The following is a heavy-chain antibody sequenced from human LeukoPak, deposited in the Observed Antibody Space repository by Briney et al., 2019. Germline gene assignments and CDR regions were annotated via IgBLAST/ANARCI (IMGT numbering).Heavy chain of an antibody. Sequence: SETLSLTCTVSGGSISSGVYYWSWIRQHPGKGLEWIGYIYYSGSTNYNPSLKSRVTISVDTSKNQFSLKLSSVTAADTAVYYCARASDDSSGYYDYWGQGTLVTVSS. CDR3: ARASDDSSGYYDY. J-gene: IGHJ4*02. V-gene: IGHV4-31*03. CDR1: GGSISSGVYY. D-gene: IGHD3-22*01. CDR2: IYYSGST.